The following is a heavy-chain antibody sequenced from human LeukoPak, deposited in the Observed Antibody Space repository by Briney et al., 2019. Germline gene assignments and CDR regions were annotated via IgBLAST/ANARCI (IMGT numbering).Heavy chain of an antibody. D-gene: IGHD4-11*01. Sequence: SETLSLTCSVSGGSISSYHWSWIRPPAGKGLEWIGRINSAGSTNYNPSLKSRVTMSVDTSEKQFSLKLSSVTAADTAVYYCARLKKDYNHYFDYWGQGTLVTVSS. CDR1: GGSISSYH. CDR2: INSAGST. V-gene: IGHV4-4*07. J-gene: IGHJ4*02. CDR3: ARLKKDYNHYFDY.